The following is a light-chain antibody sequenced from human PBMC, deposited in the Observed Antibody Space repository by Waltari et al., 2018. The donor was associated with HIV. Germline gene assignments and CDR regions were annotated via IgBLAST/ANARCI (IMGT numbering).Light chain of an antibody. CDR2: NNN. Sequence: QSVLTQPPSASGTPGQRVTISCSGSSSNLGSNSVNWYQQLPGTAPKVLMFNNNQRPSGVPDRFSGSKSGTSASLAISGLQSDDEADYYCAAWDDSLKGYVFGTGTGVTIL. CDR3: AAWDDSLKGYV. V-gene: IGLV1-44*01. CDR1: SSNLGSNS. J-gene: IGLJ1*01.